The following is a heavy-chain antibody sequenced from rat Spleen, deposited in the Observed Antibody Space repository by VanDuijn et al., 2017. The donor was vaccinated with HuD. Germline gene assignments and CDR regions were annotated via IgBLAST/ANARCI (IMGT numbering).Heavy chain of an antibody. CDR1: GLSLTSNS. V-gene: IGHV2-47*01. D-gene: IGHD4-3*01. Sequence: QVQLKESGPGLVQPSQTLSLTCTVSGLSLTSNSVSWIRQPPGKGLEWMGGIWGDGSTKYNSVLKSRLSISRDTSKSQVFLKMNNLQTEDTAMYFCARGYPNWYFDFWGPGTMVTVSS. CDR3: ARGYPNWYFDF. J-gene: IGHJ1*01. CDR2: IWGDGST.